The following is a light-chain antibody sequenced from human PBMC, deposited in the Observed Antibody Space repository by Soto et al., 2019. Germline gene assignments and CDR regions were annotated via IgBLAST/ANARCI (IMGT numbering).Light chain of an antibody. V-gene: IGKV1-5*01. Sequence: DIQMTQSPSTLSESVGDRVTITCRASQSISSHLAWYQQKPGKAPEVLIYDASTLESGDSSRFSGSGSGTKFTLTISNLQPDDFAAYFCQQYSSNFYTFGQGTKVEIK. CDR2: DAS. CDR1: QSISSH. CDR3: QQYSSNFYT. J-gene: IGKJ2*01.